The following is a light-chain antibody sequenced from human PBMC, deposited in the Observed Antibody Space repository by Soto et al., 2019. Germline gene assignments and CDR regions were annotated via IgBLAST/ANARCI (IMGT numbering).Light chain of an antibody. CDR3: QQYGGSPLT. Sequence: EIVLTQSPGTLSLSPGERATLSCRASASLSTNSLAWYQQKPGQPPRLLIYAASTRHTDIPDRFTGSGSETDFALTISRLEPEDFSVNYCQQYGGSPLTFCPVTKVEIK. J-gene: IGKJ3*01. CDR2: AAS. CDR1: ASLSTNS. V-gene: IGKV3-20*01.